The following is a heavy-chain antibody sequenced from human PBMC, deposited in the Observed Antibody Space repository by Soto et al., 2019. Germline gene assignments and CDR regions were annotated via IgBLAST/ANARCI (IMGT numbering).Heavy chain of an antibody. CDR3: ARDSKLGHAFDI. CDR1: GYTFTSYG. CDR2: ISAYNGNT. J-gene: IGHJ3*02. Sequence: ASVKVSCKASGYTFTSYGISWVRQAPGQGLEWMGWISAYNGNTNYAQKLQGRVTMTTDTSTSTAYMELRRLRSDDTAVYYCARDSKLGHAFDISGQGTMVTVSS. D-gene: IGHD6-13*01. V-gene: IGHV1-18*01.